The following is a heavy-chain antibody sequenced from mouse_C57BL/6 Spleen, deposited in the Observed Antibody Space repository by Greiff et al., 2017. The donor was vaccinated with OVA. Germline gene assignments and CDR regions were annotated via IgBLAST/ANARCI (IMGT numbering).Heavy chain of an antibody. CDR3: ARASYGYDEDYAMDY. V-gene: IGHV3-6*01. CDR2: ISYDGSN. CDR1: GYSITSGYY. D-gene: IGHD2-2*01. J-gene: IGHJ4*01. Sequence: EVQLVESGPGLVKPSQSLSLTCSVTGYSITSGYYWNWIRQFPGNKLEWMGYISYDGSNNYNPSLKNLISITRDTSKNQFFLKLNSVTTEDTATYYCARASYGYDEDYAMDYWGQGTSVTVSS.